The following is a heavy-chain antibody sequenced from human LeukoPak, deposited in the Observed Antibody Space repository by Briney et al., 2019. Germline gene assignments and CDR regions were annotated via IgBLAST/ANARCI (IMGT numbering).Heavy chain of an antibody. Sequence: PGGSLRLSCAASEFTFSSYWMKWVRHAPGKGLEWVASIKEDGSDKYYVDSVKGRFSISRDNAKNSLFLQMNSLRTEDTAVYYCARGGHFNFDYWGQGTLVIVSS. D-gene: IGHD5-12*01. CDR2: IKEDGSDK. J-gene: IGHJ4*02. CDR3: ARGGHFNFDY. V-gene: IGHV3-7*01. CDR1: EFTFSSYW.